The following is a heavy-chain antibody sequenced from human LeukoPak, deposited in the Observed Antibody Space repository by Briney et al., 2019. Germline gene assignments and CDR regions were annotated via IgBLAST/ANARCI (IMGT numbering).Heavy chain of an antibody. CDR3: ARRNPASSDAFDI. Sequence: SETLSLTCTVSGGSISSYYWSWIRQPPGKGLEWIGYIYYSGSTNYNPSLKSRVTISVDTSKNQFSLELSSVTAADTAVYYCARRNPASSDAFDIWGQGTMVTVSS. D-gene: IGHD6-6*01. J-gene: IGHJ3*02. CDR1: GGSISSYY. CDR2: IYYSGST. V-gene: IGHV4-59*08.